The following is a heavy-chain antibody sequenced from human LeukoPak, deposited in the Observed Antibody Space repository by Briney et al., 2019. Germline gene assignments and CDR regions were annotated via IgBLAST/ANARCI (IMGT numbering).Heavy chain of an antibody. V-gene: IGHV3-23*01. CDR3: AKRGSYDDFWKVDY. Sequence: GGSLRLSCAASGFSFSSYAMSWVRQAPGKGLEWVSAISGSGGSTYYADSVKGRFTISRDNSKNTLYLQMNSLRAEDTAVYYCAKRGSYDDFWKVDYWGQGTLVTVSS. CDR1: GFSFSSYA. D-gene: IGHD3-3*01. J-gene: IGHJ4*02. CDR2: ISGSGGST.